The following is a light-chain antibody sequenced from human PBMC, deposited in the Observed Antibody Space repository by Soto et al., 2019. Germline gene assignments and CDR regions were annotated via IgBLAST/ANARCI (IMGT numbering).Light chain of an antibody. CDR1: QSISSW. V-gene: IGKV1-5*01. Sequence: DIPMTQSPSTLSASVGDRVTITCRASQSISSWLAWYQQKPGKAPKLLIYDVSSLESGVPSRFSGRGSGTEFTLTISSLQPDDFATYYCQQYNSYSYTFGQGTKLEIK. J-gene: IGKJ2*01. CDR3: QQYNSYSYT. CDR2: DVS.